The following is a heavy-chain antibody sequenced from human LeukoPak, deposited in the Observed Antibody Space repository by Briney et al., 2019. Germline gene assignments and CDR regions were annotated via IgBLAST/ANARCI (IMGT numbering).Heavy chain of an antibody. J-gene: IGHJ4*02. Sequence: PGGSLRLSCAASGFTFSSYGMHWVRQAPGKGLEWVAFIRYDGSNKYYADSVKGRFTISRDNAKNSLYLQMNSLRAEDTAVYFCARDSGYSSGWLNYYFDSWGQGTLVAVSS. CDR3: ARDSGYSSGWLNYYFDS. V-gene: IGHV3-30*02. CDR2: IRYDGSNK. D-gene: IGHD6-19*01. CDR1: GFTFSSYG.